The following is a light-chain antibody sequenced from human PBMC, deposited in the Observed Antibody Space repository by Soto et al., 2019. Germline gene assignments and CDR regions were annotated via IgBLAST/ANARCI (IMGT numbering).Light chain of an antibody. V-gene: IGKV3-15*01. CDR1: QSVSSY. CDR3: QQYNFWPET. CDR2: GVS. Sequence: EIVMTQSPATLSVSPGERATLSCRASQSVSSYLAWYQQIPGQAPRLLISGVSARATGIPARFSGSGFGTEFTLTISSLQSEDFALYYCQQYNFWPETFGQGTKVDIK. J-gene: IGKJ1*01.